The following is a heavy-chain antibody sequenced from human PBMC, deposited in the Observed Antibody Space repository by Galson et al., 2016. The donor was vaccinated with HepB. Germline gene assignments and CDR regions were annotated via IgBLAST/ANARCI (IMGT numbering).Heavy chain of an antibody. CDR2: VYSSETT. D-gene: IGHD3-10*02. J-gene: IGHJ6*03. Sequence: SETLSLTCTVSGDSITNNYWSWIRQPPGKGLEWIGFVYSSETTRYNPSLRSRVTMSVDTSKSQFSLKLNSVTAADTGVYFCARTKFGKYTYYYYMDVWGRGTTVTVSS. CDR1: GDSITNNY. CDR3: ARTKFGKYTYYYYMDV. V-gene: IGHV4-59*01.